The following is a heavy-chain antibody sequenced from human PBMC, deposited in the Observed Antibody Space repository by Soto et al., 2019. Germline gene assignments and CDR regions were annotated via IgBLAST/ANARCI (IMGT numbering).Heavy chain of an antibody. CDR2: IIPIFGTA. D-gene: IGHD2-15*01. CDR1: GGTFSSYA. J-gene: IGHJ5*02. Sequence: QVQLVQSGAEVKKPGSSVKVSCKASGGTFSSYAISWVRQAPGQGLEWMGGIIPIFGTANYAQKFQGRVTITADESTSTAYMELSSLRSEDTAVYYCARGLGGWSGGSCYVWFDPWGQGTLVTVSS. CDR3: ARGLGGWSGGSCYVWFDP. V-gene: IGHV1-69*12.